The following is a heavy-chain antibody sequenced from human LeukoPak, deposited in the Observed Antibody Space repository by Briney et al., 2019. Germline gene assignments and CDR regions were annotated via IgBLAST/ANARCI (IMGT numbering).Heavy chain of an antibody. CDR1: GGSISSYY. J-gene: IGHJ3*02. D-gene: IGHD3-22*01. V-gene: IGHV4-59*08. CDR3: ARQTRIVVVHYAFDI. CDR2: IYYSGST. Sequence: SETLSLTCTVSGGSISSYYWSWIRQPPGKGLEWIGYIYYSGSTNYNPSLKSRVTISVDTSKNQFSLKLSSVTAADTAVYYCARQTRIVVVHYAFDIWGQGTMVTVSS.